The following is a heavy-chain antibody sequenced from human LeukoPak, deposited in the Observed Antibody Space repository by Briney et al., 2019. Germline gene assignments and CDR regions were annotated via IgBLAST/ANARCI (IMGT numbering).Heavy chain of an antibody. Sequence: GASVKVSCKISGYTLSELSMHWVRQAPGKGLEWMGGFDPKDGETIYAQKFQGRVTMTEDTSTDIAYMELSSLRSEDTAMYYCATAPYDNPGGWGQGTLVTVSS. CDR1: GYTLSELS. CDR3: ATAPYDNPGG. V-gene: IGHV1-24*01. J-gene: IGHJ4*02. D-gene: IGHD3-22*01. CDR2: FDPKDGET.